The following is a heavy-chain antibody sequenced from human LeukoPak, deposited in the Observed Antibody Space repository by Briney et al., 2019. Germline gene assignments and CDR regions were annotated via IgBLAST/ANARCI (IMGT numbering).Heavy chain of an antibody. Sequence: PGRSLRLSCAASGFTFSNYAMHWVRQAPGKGLEWVAFISFDGSDKYYADSVKGRFTISRDNSKNTLYLQMNSLRAEDTAVYYCARDQPGTYTLSSTWGQGTLGTVSS. V-gene: IGHV3-30-3*01. CDR1: GFTFSNYA. J-gene: IGHJ5*02. CDR2: ISFDGSDK. CDR3: ARDQPGTYTLSST. D-gene: IGHD6-19*01.